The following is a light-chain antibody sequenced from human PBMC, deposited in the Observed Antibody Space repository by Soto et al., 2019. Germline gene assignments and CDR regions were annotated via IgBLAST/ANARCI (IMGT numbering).Light chain of an antibody. CDR2: EVS. CDR3: SSYTRSSLDYV. CDR1: SSDVGGYNY. Sequence: QSALTQPASVSGSPGQSITISCTGTSSDVGGYNYVSWYQQHPGKAPKLMIYEVSNRPSGVSNRVSGSKSGNTASLTISGLQAEDEADSYCSSYTRSSLDYVFGTGTKLTVL. V-gene: IGLV2-14*01. J-gene: IGLJ1*01.